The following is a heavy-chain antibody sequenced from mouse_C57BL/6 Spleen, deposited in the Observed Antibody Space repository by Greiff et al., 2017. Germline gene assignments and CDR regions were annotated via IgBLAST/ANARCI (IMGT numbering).Heavy chain of an antibody. CDR2: INPNNGGT. D-gene: IGHD2-12*01. CDR3: ARPPYDRVYYFDY. CDR1: GYTFTDYY. V-gene: IGHV1-26*01. J-gene: IGHJ2*01. Sequence: EVQLQQSGPELVKPGASVKISCKASGYTFTDYYMNWVKQSHGKSLEWIGDINPNNGGTSYNQKFKGKATLTVDKSSSTAYMELRSLTSEDSAVYYCARPPYDRVYYFDYWGQGTTLTVSS.